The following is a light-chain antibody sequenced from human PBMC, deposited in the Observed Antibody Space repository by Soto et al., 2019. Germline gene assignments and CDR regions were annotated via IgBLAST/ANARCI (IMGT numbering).Light chain of an antibody. CDR2: DVS. J-gene: IGLJ1*01. Sequence: QSALTQPRSVSGSPGQSVTISCTGTSSDVGGYKYVSWYQQHPGKAPKLMIYDVSKRPSGVPDRFSGSKSGNTASLTISGLQAADEADYYCCSYAGSYTFSVFGTGTKLTVL. CDR1: SSDVGGYKY. CDR3: CSYAGSYTFSV. V-gene: IGLV2-11*01.